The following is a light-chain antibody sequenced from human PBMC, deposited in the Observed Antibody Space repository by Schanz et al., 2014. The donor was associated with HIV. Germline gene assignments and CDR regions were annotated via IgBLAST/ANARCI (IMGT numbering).Light chain of an antibody. CDR2: EVS. CDR1: SSDVGGYNF. Sequence: QSVLTQPPSASGSPGQSVTISCSGTSSDVGGYNFVSWYQHHPGKAPKLIIYEVSQRPSGVPDRFSGSKSGTSASLAISGLQSEDEADYFCSTWDDSLNGWVFGGGTKLTVL. J-gene: IGLJ3*02. CDR3: STWDDSLNGWV. V-gene: IGLV2-8*01.